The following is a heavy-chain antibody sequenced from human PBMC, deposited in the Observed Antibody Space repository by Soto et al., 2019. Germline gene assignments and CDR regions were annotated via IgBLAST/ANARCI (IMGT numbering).Heavy chain of an antibody. CDR2: IDPSDSYV. J-gene: IGHJ4*02. CDR3: TRRASSSFYHFDF. V-gene: IGHV5-10-1*01. Sequence: ESLKISCQASGYSFTAYWITWVRQMPGKGLEWMATIDPSDSYVDYSPSFRGNVTFSVDRSITTVYLQWNSLKASDSAMYFCTRRASSSFYHFDFWGQGALVTVSS. CDR1: GYSFTAYW. D-gene: IGHD2-2*01.